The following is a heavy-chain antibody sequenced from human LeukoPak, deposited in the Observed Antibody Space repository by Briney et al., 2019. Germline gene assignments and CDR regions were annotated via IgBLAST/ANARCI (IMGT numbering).Heavy chain of an antibody. Sequence: GGSLRLSCAASGFTFSSYGMHWVRQAPGKGLEWVAIIWYDGSNKYYADSVKGRFTISRDNAKNSLFMQMDSLRAEDTAVYYCAKMNGLGWFDPWGQGTLVTVSS. J-gene: IGHJ5*02. CDR3: AKMNGLGWFDP. V-gene: IGHV3-33*03. D-gene: IGHD1-1*01. CDR1: GFTFSSYG. CDR2: IWYDGSNK.